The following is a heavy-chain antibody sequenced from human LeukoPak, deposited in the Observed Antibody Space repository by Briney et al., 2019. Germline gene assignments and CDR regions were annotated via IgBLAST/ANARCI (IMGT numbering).Heavy chain of an antibody. CDR3: ARGQTGYYFDY. Sequence: PSETLSLICAVYGGSFSGYYWSWIRQPPGKGLEWIGEINHSGNTNYNPSLKSRVTISVDTSKNQFSLKLRSVTAADTAVYYCARGQTGYYFDYWGQGALVTVSS. V-gene: IGHV4-34*01. D-gene: IGHD3-10*01. CDR2: INHSGNT. CDR1: GGSFSGYY. J-gene: IGHJ4*02.